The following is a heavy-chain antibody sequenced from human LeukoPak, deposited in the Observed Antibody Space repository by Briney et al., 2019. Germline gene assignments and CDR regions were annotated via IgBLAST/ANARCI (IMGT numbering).Heavy chain of an antibody. CDR3: ASRRDGYNYLSWYFDL. D-gene: IGHD5-24*01. Sequence: SETLSLTCTVSGGSISSYYWSWIRQPAGKGLEWIGRIYTSGSTNYNPSLKSRVTMSVDTSKNQFSLKLSSVTAADTAVYYCASRRDGYNYLSWYFDLWGRGTLVTVSS. J-gene: IGHJ2*01. CDR1: GGSISSYY. CDR2: IYTSGST. V-gene: IGHV4-4*07.